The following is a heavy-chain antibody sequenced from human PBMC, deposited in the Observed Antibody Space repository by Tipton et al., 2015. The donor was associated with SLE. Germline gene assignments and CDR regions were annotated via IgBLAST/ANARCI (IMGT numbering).Heavy chain of an antibody. CDR2: MYHSGST. V-gene: IGHV4-59*08. J-gene: IGHJ3*01. CDR3: ARMGLCTTTTCNEGAFDV. CDR1: GGTFSGYH. Sequence: TLSLTCSVSGGTFSGYHWTWIRQSPGKGLEWIGSMYHSGSTHYNPSLRSRVSISVDTSKNQFSLKLRSVTAADTAIYYCARMGLCTTTTCNEGAFDVWGQGSMVTVSS. D-gene: IGHD2-2*01.